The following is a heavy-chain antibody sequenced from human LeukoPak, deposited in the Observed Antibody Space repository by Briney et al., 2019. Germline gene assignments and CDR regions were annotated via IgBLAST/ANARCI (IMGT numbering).Heavy chain of an antibody. CDR1: GFTFEDYG. V-gene: IGHV3-43*02. CDR2: ITGNGVST. D-gene: IGHD6-13*01. Sequence: GGSLRLSCAASGFTFEDYGMHWVRQAPGKGLEWVSLITGNGVSTYYADSVKGRLTTSRDNSKNSLYLQMNSLRTEDTALYYCAKCVYSNIYYWFDPWGQGTLVTVSS. CDR3: AKCVYSNIYYWFDP. J-gene: IGHJ5*02.